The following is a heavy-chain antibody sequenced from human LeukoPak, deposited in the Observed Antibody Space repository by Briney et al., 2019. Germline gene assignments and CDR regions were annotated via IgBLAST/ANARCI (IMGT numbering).Heavy chain of an antibody. V-gene: IGHV3-23*01. CDR2: ISPSGGIT. Sequence: SGGSLRLSCAASGFTFSSYKMNWVRQAPGKGLEWVSGISPSGGITYYTDSVKGRFTISRDNSKNTVSLQMNSLRGDDTAVYYCAKDDAWGRYKDWGQGTLVTVSS. CDR3: AKDDAWGRYKD. J-gene: IGHJ1*01. D-gene: IGHD3-16*01. CDR1: GFTFSSYK.